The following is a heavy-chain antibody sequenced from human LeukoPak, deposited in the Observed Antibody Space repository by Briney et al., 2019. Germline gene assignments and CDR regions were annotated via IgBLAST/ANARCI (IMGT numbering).Heavy chain of an antibody. CDR1: GDSISSYY. V-gene: IGHV4-59*01. J-gene: IGHJ2*01. Sequence: SETLSLTCTVSGDSISSYYWNWTRQPPGKGLEWIGNINYSGSTDYNPSLKSRVTISVDTSKNQISLRLSSVTATDTAVYHCARDKGPYWYFDLWGRGTLVTVSS. CDR3: ARDKGPYWYFDL. CDR2: INYSGST.